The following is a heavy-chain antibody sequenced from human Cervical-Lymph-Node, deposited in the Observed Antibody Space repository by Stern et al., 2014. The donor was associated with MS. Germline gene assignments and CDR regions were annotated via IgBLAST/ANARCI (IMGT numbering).Heavy chain of an antibody. D-gene: IGHD4-23*01. CDR3: ARGALYSGTAVDY. CDR2: IIPIFGTA. Sequence: QVQLGQSGAEVKKPGSSGKVSCKASGGTFSSYAISWARQATVQGPAWMGGIIPIFGTANYAQKFQGRVTITADESTSTAYMELSSLRSEDTAVYYCARGALYSGTAVDYWGQGTLVTVSS. J-gene: IGHJ4*02. CDR1: GGTFSSYA. V-gene: IGHV1-69*01.